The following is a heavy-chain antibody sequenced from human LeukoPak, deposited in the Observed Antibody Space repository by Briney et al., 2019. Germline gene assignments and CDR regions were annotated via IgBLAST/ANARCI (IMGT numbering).Heavy chain of an antibody. CDR3: ASGLRYFDWLVY. J-gene: IGHJ4*02. D-gene: IGHD3-9*01. V-gene: IGHV3-43D*03. Sequence: PGGSLRLSCAASGFTFDDYAMHWVRQAPGKGLEWVSLISSNGGSTYYADSVKGRFTISRDNSKNTLYLQMNSLRAEDTAVYYCASGLRYFDWLVYWGQGTLVTVSS. CDR2: ISSNGGST. CDR1: GFTFDDYA.